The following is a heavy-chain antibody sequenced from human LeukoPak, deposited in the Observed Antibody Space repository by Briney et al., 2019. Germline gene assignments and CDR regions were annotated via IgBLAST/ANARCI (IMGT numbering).Heavy chain of an antibody. J-gene: IGHJ4*02. D-gene: IGHD3-22*01. Sequence: PGRSLRLSCAASGLTFSSYGMHWVRQAPGKGLEWVAVIWYDGSNKYYADSVKGRFTISRDNSKNTLYLQMNSLRAEDTAVYYCARDRGYYDSSVPFDYWGQGTLVTVSS. CDR1: GLTFSSYG. CDR3: ARDRGYYDSSVPFDY. CDR2: IWYDGSNK. V-gene: IGHV3-33*01.